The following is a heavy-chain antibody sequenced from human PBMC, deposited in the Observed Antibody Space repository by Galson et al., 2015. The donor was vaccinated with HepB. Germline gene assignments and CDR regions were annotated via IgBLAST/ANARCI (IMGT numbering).Heavy chain of an antibody. Sequence: SLRLSCAASGFTFSSYWMSWVRQAPGKGLEWVANIKQDGSEKYYVDSVKGRFTISRDNAKNSLYLQMNSLRAEDTAVYYCARVPTMVRGVIIGRPTNYNWFDPWGQGTLVTVSS. V-gene: IGHV3-7*03. J-gene: IGHJ5*02. CDR2: IKQDGSEK. CDR1: GFTFSSYW. CDR3: ARVPTMVRGVIIGRPTNYNWFDP. D-gene: IGHD3-10*01.